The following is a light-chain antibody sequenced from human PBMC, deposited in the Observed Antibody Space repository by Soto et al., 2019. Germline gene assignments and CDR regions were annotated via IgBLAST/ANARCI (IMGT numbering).Light chain of an antibody. CDR3: ASYRSANTLVV. J-gene: IGLJ1*01. CDR1: RSNIGNNY. V-gene: IGLV1-47*01. CDR2: RNT. Sequence: QSVLTQPPSASGTPGQTVTISCSGSRSNIGNNYVCWYQQLPGAAPKLLIYRNTQRPSGVPDRFSGSKSGTAASLAISGLRSEDEADYFCASYRSANTLVVFGTGTKAPS.